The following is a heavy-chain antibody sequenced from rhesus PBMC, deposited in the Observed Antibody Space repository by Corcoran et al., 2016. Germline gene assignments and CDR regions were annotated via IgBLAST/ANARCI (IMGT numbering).Heavy chain of an antibody. D-gene: IGHD6-25*01. V-gene: IGHV3S22*01. Sequence: EVQLVESGGGLVQPGGSLRLSCAASGFTFSDSYMSWVRQAQGKGPEWVGFITNKSNRGTAEYAASVKGRITISRDGSKSIASLQMNSLKTEDTAVYYCARVIAAAGHFDYWGQGVLVTVSS. CDR1: GFTFSDSY. J-gene: IGHJ4*01. CDR3: ARVIAAAGHFDY. CDR2: ITNKSNRGTA.